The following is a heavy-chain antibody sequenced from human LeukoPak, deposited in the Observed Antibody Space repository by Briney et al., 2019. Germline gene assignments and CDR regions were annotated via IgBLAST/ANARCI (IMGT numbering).Heavy chain of an antibody. CDR1: GFTFSGSA. V-gene: IGHV3-73*01. J-gene: IGHJ4*02. CDR3: TRPHNYYDSSGYDY. CDR2: IRSKANSYAT. D-gene: IGHD3-22*01. Sequence: PGGSLRLSCAASGFTFSGSAMHWVRQASGKGLEWVGRIRSKANSYATAYAASVKGRFTISRDDSKNTAYLQMNSLKTEDTAVYYCTRPHNYYDSSGYDYWGQGTLVTVSS.